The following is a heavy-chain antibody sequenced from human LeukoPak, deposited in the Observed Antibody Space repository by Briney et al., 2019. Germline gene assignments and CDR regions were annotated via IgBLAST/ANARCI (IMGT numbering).Heavy chain of an antibody. Sequence: SETLSLTCTVSGGSISSSSYYWGWIRQPPGKGLEWIGSIYYSGSTYYNPSLKSRVTISVDTSKNQFSLKLSSVTAADTAVYYCARRGGHLSHEYFQHWGQGTLVTVSS. CDR1: GGSISSSSYY. CDR2: IYYSGST. D-gene: IGHD3-16*01. J-gene: IGHJ1*01. V-gene: IGHV4-39*01. CDR3: ARRGGHLSHEYFQH.